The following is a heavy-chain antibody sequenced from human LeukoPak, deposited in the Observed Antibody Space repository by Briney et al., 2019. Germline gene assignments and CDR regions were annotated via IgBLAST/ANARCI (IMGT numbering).Heavy chain of an antibody. J-gene: IGHJ6*02. CDR2: MNPNSGNT. D-gene: IGHD2-8*01. Sequence: ASVKVSCKASGYTFISYDINWVRQATGQGLEWMGWMNPNSGNTGYAQKFQGRVTMTRSTSITTAYMELSSLRPEDTAVYYCVRCAVGCYYNYGIDAWGQGTTVTVSS. CDR3: VRCAVGCYYNYGIDA. V-gene: IGHV1-8*01. CDR1: GYTFISYD.